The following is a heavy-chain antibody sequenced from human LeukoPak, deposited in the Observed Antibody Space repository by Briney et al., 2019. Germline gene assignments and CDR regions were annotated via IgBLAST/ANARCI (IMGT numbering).Heavy chain of an antibody. CDR3: AKETQLTVSALFDY. D-gene: IGHD1-1*01. Sequence: GGSLRLSCAASGFTFNNYAMSWVRQAPGKGLEWVSTISGSGGSTFYADSVKGRFTISRDSSKNTLFLQVNSLRAEDTAVYYCAKETQLTVSALFDYWGQGTLVTVSS. CDR2: ISGSGGST. J-gene: IGHJ4*02. V-gene: IGHV3-23*01. CDR1: GFTFNNYA.